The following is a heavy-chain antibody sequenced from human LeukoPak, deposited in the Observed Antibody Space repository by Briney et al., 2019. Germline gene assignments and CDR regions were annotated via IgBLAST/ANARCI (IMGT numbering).Heavy chain of an antibody. J-gene: IGHJ5*02. CDR1: GYTFTSYG. CDR2: ISAYNGNT. CDR3: ARNKEVRYSDFWSGYYPPFDP. Sequence: ASVKVSCKASGYTFTSYGISWVRQAPGQGLEWMGWISAYNGNTNYAQKLQGRVTMTTDTSTSTAYMELRSLRSDDTAVYYCARNKEVRYSDFWSGYYPPFDPWGQGTLVTVSS. D-gene: IGHD3-3*01. V-gene: IGHV1-18*01.